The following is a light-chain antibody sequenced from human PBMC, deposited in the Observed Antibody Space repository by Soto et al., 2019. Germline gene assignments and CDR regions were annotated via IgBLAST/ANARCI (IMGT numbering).Light chain of an antibody. CDR2: EVS. V-gene: IGLV2-23*02. CDR1: SSDVGSYNL. Sequence: QSALTQPASVSGSPGQSIPISCTGTSSDVGSYNLVCWYQQHPGKAPKLMIYEVSKRPSGVSNRFSGSKSGNTASLTISGLQAEDEADYYCCSYAGSSTFAVFGGGTQLTVL. J-gene: IGLJ7*01. CDR3: CSYAGSSTFAV.